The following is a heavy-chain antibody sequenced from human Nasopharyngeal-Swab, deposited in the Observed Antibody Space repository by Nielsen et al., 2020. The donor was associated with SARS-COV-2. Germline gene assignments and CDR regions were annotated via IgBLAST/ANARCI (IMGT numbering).Heavy chain of an antibody. J-gene: IGHJ4*02. CDR3: ARIEDCSSTSYYDYFDY. CDR2: INHSGST. V-gene: IGHV4-34*01. D-gene: IGHD2-2*01. Sequence: WIRQPPGKGLEWIGEINHSGSTNYNPSLKSRVTISVDTSKNQFSLKLSSVTAADTAVYYCARIEDCSSTSYYDYFDYWGQGTLVTVSS.